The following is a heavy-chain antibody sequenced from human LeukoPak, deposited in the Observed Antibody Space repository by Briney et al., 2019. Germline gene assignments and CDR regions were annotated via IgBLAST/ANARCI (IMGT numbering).Heavy chain of an antibody. V-gene: IGHV4-30-4*01. CDR1: GSSISSGDYY. Sequence: SETLSLTCTVSGSSISSGDYYWSWIRQPPGKGLEWIGYIYYSVRASSTPSLKIQVTISVATSKNQSSLKLSSVTAADTAVYYCARGDILTGYYKPPPGYWGQGTLVTVSS. CDR3: ARGDILTGYYKPPPGY. J-gene: IGHJ4*02. CDR2: IYYSVRA. D-gene: IGHD3-9*01.